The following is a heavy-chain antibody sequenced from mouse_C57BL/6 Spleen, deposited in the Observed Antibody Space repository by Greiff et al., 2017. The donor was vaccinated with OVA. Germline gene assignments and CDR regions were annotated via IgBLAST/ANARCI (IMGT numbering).Heavy chain of an antibody. CDR1: GYAFSSSW. CDR3: TRITTVVASFDD. CDR2: IYPGDGGT. D-gene: IGHD1-1*01. J-gene: IGHJ2*01. V-gene: IGHV1-82*01. Sequence: QVQLQQSGPELVKPGASVKLSCKASGYAFSSSWMNWVKQRPGKGLEWIGRIYPGDGGTNYNGTFKGKATLTADNSSSTAYMQLSSLTSEDAAVYFCTRITTVVASFDDWGQGTTLTVSS.